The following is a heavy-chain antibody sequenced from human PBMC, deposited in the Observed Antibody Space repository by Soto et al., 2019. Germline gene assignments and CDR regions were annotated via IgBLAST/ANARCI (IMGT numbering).Heavy chain of an antibody. J-gene: IGHJ6*02. D-gene: IGHD3-3*01. CDR2: MNPNSGNT. V-gene: IGHV1-8*01. CDR3: ARGGGGITIFGVVITYYYYYYGMDV. CDR1: GYTFTSYD. Sequence: ASVKVSCKASGYTFTSYDINWGRQATGQGLEWMGWMNPNSGNTGYAQKFQGRVTMTRNTSISTAYMELSSLRSEDTAVYYCARGGGGITIFGVVITYYYYYYGMDVWGQGTTVTVS.